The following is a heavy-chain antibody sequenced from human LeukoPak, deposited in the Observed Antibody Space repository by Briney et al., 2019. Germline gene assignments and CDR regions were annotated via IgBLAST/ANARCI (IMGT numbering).Heavy chain of an antibody. D-gene: IGHD2-2*01. CDR3: AGGRWDVVVPAAIDY. Sequence: GGSLRLSCAASGLTVSSIYMSWVRQAPGKGLEWVSVIYSGGSTYYADSVEARFTISRDNSKNTLYLQMNSLRAEDTAVYYCAGGRWDVVVPAAIDYWGEGTLVTVSS. CDR2: IYSGGST. V-gene: IGHV3-53*01. J-gene: IGHJ4*02. CDR1: GLTVSSIY.